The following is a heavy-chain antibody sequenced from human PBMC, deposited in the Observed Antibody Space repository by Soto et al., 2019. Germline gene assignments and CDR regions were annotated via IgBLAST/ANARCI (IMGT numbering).Heavy chain of an antibody. CDR1: GGSISSYY. V-gene: IGHV4-59*01. J-gene: IGHJ6*02. CDR2: IYYSGST. CDR3: ARGGGNCRGGSCYAGGGMDV. D-gene: IGHD2-15*01. Sequence: SETLSLTCTVSGGSISSYYWSWIRQPPGKGLEWIGYIYYSGSTNYNPSLKSRVTISVDTSKNQFSLKLSSVTAADTAVCYCARGGGNCRGGSCYAGGGMDVWGQGTTVTVSS.